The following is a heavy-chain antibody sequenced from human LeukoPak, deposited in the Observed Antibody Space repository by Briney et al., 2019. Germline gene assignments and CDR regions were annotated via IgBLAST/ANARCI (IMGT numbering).Heavy chain of an antibody. D-gene: IGHD6-13*01. J-gene: IGHJ4*02. CDR3: ASAKGYSSSWYAE. V-gene: IGHV4-34*01. CDR1: GGSFSGYY. CDR2: INHSGST. Sequence: PETLSLTCAVYGGSFSGYYWSWIRQPPGKGLEWIGEINHSGSTNYNPSLKSRVTISVDTSKNQFSLKLSSVTAADTAVYYCASAKGYSSSWYAEWGQGTLVTVSS.